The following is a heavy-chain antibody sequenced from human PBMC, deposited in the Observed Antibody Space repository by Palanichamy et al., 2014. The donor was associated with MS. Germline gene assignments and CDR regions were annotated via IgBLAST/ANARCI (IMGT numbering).Heavy chain of an antibody. Sequence: QMQLQESGPGLVKPSETLSLTCTVSGASISNYYWSWIRQPPGKGLEWIGYIFYSGFTNYNPSLQSRVTISVDTSKNQLSLILTSATAADTAVYYCARDLTVTTEALGYWGQGTQVTVSS. J-gene: IGHJ4*02. D-gene: IGHD4-17*01. CDR2: IFYSGFT. CDR3: ARDLTVTTEALGY. CDR1: GASISNYY. V-gene: IGHV4-59*01.